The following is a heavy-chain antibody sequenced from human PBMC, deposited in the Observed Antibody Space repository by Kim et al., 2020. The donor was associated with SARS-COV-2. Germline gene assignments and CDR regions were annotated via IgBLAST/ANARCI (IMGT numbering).Heavy chain of an antibody. CDR2: GNT. J-gene: IGHJ6*02. CDR3: AKGRGMDV. V-gene: IGHV3-23*01. Sequence: GNTYYADSCEGRFTISRDNSKNTLYLQMNSLRAEDTAVYYCAKGRGMDVWGQGTTVTVSS.